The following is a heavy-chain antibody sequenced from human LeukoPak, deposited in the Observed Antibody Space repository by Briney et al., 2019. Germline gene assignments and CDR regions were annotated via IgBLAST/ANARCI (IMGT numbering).Heavy chain of an antibody. Sequence: SETLSLTCAVYGGSFSTLYWTWIRQPPGKGLEWIGEINHTGSTNYSPSLKSRLTISLDTSKNQLYLELNSVTAADTAIYYCAHGRWPTGLDALDIWGQGTMVTVSP. V-gene: IGHV4-34*01. CDR3: AHGRWPTGLDALDI. CDR1: GGSFSTLY. J-gene: IGHJ3*02. CDR2: INHTGST. D-gene: IGHD1-1*01.